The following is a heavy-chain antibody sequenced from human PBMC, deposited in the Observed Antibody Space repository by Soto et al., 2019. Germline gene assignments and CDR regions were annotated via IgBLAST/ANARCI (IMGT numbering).Heavy chain of an antibody. V-gene: IGHV5-51*01. Sequence: GESLKISCKASGFTFTSYWIAWVRQMPGKGLEWMGIIYPGDSDTSYSPSFQGQVTISADKSINTAYLQWSSLKASDTAMYYCAKHEGYCSSTTCSNFDYWGQGTQVTVSS. J-gene: IGHJ4*02. D-gene: IGHD2-2*01. CDR1: GFTFTSYW. CDR2: IYPGDSDT. CDR3: AKHEGYCSSTTCSNFDY.